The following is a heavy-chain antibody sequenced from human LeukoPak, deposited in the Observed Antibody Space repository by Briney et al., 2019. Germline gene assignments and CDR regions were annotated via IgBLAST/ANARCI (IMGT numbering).Heavy chain of an antibody. D-gene: IGHD6-13*01. Sequence: ASVKVSCKASGYTSTGYYMHWVRQAPGQGLEWMGWINPNSGGTNYAQRFQGRVTMTRDTSISTAYMELSRLRSDDTAVYYCARDLNGIELGIDYWGQGTLVTVSS. CDR1: GYTSTGYY. J-gene: IGHJ4*02. CDR2: INPNSGGT. V-gene: IGHV1-2*02. CDR3: ARDLNGIELGIDY.